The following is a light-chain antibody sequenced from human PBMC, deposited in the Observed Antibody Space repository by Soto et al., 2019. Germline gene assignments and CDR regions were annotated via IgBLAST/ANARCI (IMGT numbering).Light chain of an antibody. J-gene: IGKJ2*01. CDR3: QQYGSSPPYT. V-gene: IGKV3-20*01. Sequence: EIVLTQPPGTLSLSPGERATLSCRASQSVSSSYLAWYQQKPGQAPRLLIYGASSRATGIPDRFTGSGSGTDFTLTISRLEPEDFAVYYCQQYGSSPPYTFGQGTKVEIK. CDR1: QSVSSSY. CDR2: GAS.